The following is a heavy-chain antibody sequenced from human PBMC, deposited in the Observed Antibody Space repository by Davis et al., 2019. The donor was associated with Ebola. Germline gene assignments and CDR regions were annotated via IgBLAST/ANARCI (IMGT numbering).Heavy chain of an antibody. V-gene: IGHV4-61*09. CDR1: GDSISSGSYY. J-gene: IGHJ4*02. D-gene: IGHD3-22*01. CDR3: ARSSSYYYGSSGYDFDY. CDR2: IFTSGST. Sequence: PSETLSLTCTVSGDSISSGSYYWHWIRQPAGKRLEWIGHIFTSGSTTYNPALESRVTISFDRSRNQFSLNLSSVTAADTAVYYCARSSSYYYGSSGYDFDYWGQGTLVTVSS.